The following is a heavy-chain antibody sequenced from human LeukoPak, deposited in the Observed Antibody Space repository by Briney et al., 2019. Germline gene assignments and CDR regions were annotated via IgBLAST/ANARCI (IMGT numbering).Heavy chain of an antibody. Sequence: KPSETLSLTCTVSGGSISSSSYYWGWIRQPPGKGLEWIGTIYYSGSTYYNPSLKSRVTISVDTSKNQFSLKLSSVTAADTAVYYCARDLSAAGTGVDYWGQGTLVTVSS. V-gene: IGHV4-39*07. D-gene: IGHD6-13*01. CDR3: ARDLSAAGTGVDY. CDR1: GGSISSSSYY. J-gene: IGHJ4*02. CDR2: IYYSGST.